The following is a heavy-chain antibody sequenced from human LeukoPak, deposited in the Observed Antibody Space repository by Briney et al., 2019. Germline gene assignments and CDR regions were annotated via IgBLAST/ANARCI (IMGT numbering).Heavy chain of an antibody. D-gene: IGHD6-19*01. Sequence: SETLSLTCAVSSDSISNNNFHGAWIRQPPGKGLEWIGGVYYTGTTHYNASLKSRATISLDTSKNQFSLKLRSVTAADTVMYYCVRENYSSGWYSDYWGRGTLVTVSS. CDR1: SDSISNNNFH. J-gene: IGHJ4*02. CDR2: VYYTGTT. CDR3: VRENYSSGWYSDY. V-gene: IGHV4-39*07.